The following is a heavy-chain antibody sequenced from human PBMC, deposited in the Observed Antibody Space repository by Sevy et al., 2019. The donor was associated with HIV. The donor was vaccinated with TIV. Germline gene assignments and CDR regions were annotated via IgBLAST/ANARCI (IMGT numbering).Heavy chain of an antibody. CDR3: ATHAGIAAVRRVFDY. D-gene: IGHD6-13*01. CDR1: GFTFSDHY. Sequence: GGSLRLSCAASGFTFSDHYMEWVRQAPGKGLEWVGRTRNKADSYTTEYAASVKGRFTISRDDSKNSLYLQMNSLKTEDTAVYYCATHAGIAAVRRVFDYWGQGSLVTVSS. CDR2: TRNKADSYTT. J-gene: IGHJ4*02. V-gene: IGHV3-72*01.